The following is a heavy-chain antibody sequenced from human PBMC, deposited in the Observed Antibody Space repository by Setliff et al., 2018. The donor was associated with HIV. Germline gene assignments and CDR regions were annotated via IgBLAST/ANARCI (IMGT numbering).Heavy chain of an antibody. D-gene: IGHD4-17*01. CDR2: IYYTWST. CDR3: ARDPPGHGDSNDY. J-gene: IGHJ4*02. Sequence: SETLSLTCTVSGGSVGSGSYYWSWVRQPPGKGLEYIGYIYYTWSTTYNPSLKSRVSMSIDTSKNQFSLRLTSVTAADTAVYYCARDPPGHGDSNDYWGQGTLVTVSS. V-gene: IGHV4-61*01. CDR1: GGSVGSGSYY.